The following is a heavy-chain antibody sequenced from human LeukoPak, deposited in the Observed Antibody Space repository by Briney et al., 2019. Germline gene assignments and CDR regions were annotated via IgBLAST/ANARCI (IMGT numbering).Heavy chain of an antibody. Sequence: PETLSLTCTVSGDSISSGNYYWTWIRQPPGKGLEWIGYIYYSGSTNYNPSLKSRVTISVDTSKNQFSLKLSSVTAADTAVYYCARGGYSYGFPYPPDAFDIWGQGTMVTVSS. CDR2: IYYSGST. J-gene: IGHJ3*02. CDR3: ARGGYSYGFPYPPDAFDI. D-gene: IGHD5-18*01. CDR1: GDSISSGNYY. V-gene: IGHV4-61*01.